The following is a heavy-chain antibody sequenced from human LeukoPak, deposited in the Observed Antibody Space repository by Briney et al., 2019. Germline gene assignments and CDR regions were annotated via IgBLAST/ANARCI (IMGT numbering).Heavy chain of an antibody. D-gene: IGHD1-7*01. Sequence: GGSLRLSCAASGFTFSSYAMSWVRQAPGKGLEWVSAISGSGGSTYYADSVKGRFTISRDNSKNTLYLQMNSLRAEDTAVYYCAKEESNWNYPMYYYYMDVWGKGTTVTVSS. J-gene: IGHJ6*03. V-gene: IGHV3-23*01. CDR2: ISGSGGST. CDR3: AKEESNWNYPMYYYYMDV. CDR1: GFTFSSYA.